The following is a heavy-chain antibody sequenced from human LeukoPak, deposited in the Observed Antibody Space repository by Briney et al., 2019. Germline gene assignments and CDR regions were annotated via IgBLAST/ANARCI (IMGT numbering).Heavy chain of an antibody. D-gene: IGHD2-21*02. V-gene: IGHV1-8*01. Sequence: ASVKVSCKASGYTFNNCDISWVRQVTGQGLQWMGWMNPNSGNTGYAQEFQGRVTMTRDTSINTAYTELSSLRFEDSAVYYCARECGGDCYRTFALWGQGTMVTVSS. CDR1: GYTFNNCD. CDR2: MNPNSGNT. J-gene: IGHJ3*01. CDR3: ARECGGDCYRTFAL.